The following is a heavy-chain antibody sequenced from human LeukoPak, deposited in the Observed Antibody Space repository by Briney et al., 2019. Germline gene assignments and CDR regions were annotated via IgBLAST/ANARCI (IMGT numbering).Heavy chain of an antibody. J-gene: IGHJ6*02. CDR2: ISYDGSNK. CDR1: GFTFSSYA. CDR3: ARDRVVVQLWLPPYYYYGMDV. V-gene: IGHV3-30-3*01. D-gene: IGHD5-18*01. Sequence: PGGSLRLSCAASGFTFSSYAMHWVRQAPGKGLEWVAVISYDGSNKYYADSVKGRFTISRDNSKNTLYLQMNSLRAEDTAVYYYARDRVVVQLWLPPYYYYGMDVWGQGTTVTVSS.